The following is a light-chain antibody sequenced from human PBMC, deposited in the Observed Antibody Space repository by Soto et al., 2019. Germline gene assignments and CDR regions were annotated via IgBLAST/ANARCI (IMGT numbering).Light chain of an antibody. CDR3: GTWDSSLGAYVV. CDR2: DTN. V-gene: IGLV1-51*01. CDR1: SSNIGNNY. Sequence: QSVLTQPPSVSAAPGQKVTISCSGSSSNIGNNYVSWYQHLPGTAPKLLIYDTNKRPSGIPDRFSGSKSGTSGTLGITGLQTGDEADYYCGTWDSSLGAYVVFGGGTKLTVL. J-gene: IGLJ2*01.